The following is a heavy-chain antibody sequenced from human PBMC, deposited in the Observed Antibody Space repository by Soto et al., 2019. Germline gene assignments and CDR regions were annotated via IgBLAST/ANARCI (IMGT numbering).Heavy chain of an antibody. Sequence: KQSQTLSLTCAISGDSVSSNSAAWNWIRQSPSRGLEWLGRTYYRSKWYNDYAVSVKSRITINPDTSKNQFSLQLNSVTPEDTAVYYCARGLGIAARPLYYYMDVWGKGTTVTVSS. CDR1: GDSVSSNSAA. CDR2: TYYRSKWYN. D-gene: IGHD6-6*01. J-gene: IGHJ6*03. V-gene: IGHV6-1*01. CDR3: ARGLGIAARPLYYYMDV.